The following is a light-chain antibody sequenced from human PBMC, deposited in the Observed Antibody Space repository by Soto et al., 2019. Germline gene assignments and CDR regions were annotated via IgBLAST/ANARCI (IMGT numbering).Light chain of an antibody. Sequence: DIRMTQSPSTHSASVGGRVTITCRASQSIGTYLAWHQQKPGKAPKLLIHDVSSLENGVPSRFSGSGSGTEFTLTISSLQPDDFATYYCQQYKSYSLTFGGGTTVEIK. CDR2: DVS. CDR1: QSIGTY. J-gene: IGKJ4*01. CDR3: QQYKSYSLT. V-gene: IGKV1-5*01.